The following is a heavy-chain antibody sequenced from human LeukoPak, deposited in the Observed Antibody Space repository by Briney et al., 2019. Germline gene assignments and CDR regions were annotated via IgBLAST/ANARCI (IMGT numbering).Heavy chain of an antibody. CDR3: ARAITWGDGYNPAHY. V-gene: IGHV1-18*01. Sequence: ASVKVSCKASGYTFTSYGISWVRQAPGQGPEWMGWISAYNGNTNYAQKLQGRVTMTTDTSTSTAYMELRSLRSDDTAVYYCARAITWGDGYNPAHYWGQGTLVTVSS. J-gene: IGHJ4*02. CDR1: GYTFTSYG. D-gene: IGHD5-24*01. CDR2: ISAYNGNT.